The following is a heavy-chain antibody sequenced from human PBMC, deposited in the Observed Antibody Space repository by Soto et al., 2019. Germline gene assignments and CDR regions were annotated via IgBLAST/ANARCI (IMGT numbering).Heavy chain of an antibody. Sequence: GGSLRLSCTASGFTFVDYAMSWVRQAPGKGLEWVGFIRSKGSGGTSEYAASVKGRFTFSRDDSKSIAYLQMNSLKTEDTAVYYCTRDQPITPWGQGTMVTVSS. D-gene: IGHD3-10*01. J-gene: IGHJ3*01. CDR2: IRSKGSGGTS. V-gene: IGHV3-49*04. CDR1: GFTFVDYA. CDR3: TRDQPITP.